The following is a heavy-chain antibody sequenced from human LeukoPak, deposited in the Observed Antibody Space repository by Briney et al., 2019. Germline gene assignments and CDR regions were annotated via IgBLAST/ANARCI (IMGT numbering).Heavy chain of an antibody. CDR1: GYTFTSYA. CDR3: ARGGVVPAAVQNWFDP. CDR2: ISAYNGNT. Sequence: ASVKVSCKASGYTFTSYAMNWVRQAPGQGLEWMGWISAYNGNTYYAQKFQGRVTLTTDTSTTAAYMELRSLRSDDTAVYYCARGGVVPAAVQNWFDPWGQGTLVTVSS. V-gene: IGHV1-18*01. D-gene: IGHD2-2*02. J-gene: IGHJ5*02.